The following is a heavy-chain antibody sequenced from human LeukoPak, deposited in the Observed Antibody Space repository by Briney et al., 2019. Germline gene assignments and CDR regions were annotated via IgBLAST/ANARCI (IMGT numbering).Heavy chain of an antibody. V-gene: IGHV1-69*06. CDR3: ARDRDYDMAHWYFDL. J-gene: IGHJ2*01. CDR2: IIPIFGTA. CDR1: GGTFSSYA. Sequence: SVKVSCKASGGTFSSYAISWVRQAPGQGLEWMGGIIPIFGTANYAQKFQGRVTITADKSTSTAYMELSSLRSEDTAVYYCARDRDYDMAHWYFDLWGRGTLVTVSS. D-gene: IGHD4-17*01.